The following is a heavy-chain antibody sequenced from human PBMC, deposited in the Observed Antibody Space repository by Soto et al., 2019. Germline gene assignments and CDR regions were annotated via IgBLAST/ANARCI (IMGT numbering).Heavy chain of an antibody. CDR3: AKDFKVSGSYDGSLNYYYGMDV. J-gene: IGHJ6*02. CDR1: GFTFSSYG. CDR2: ISYDGSLK. D-gene: IGHD3-16*01. V-gene: IGHV3-30*18. Sequence: QVHLVESGGGVAQPGRSLRLSCAASGFTFSSYGMHWVRQAPGKGLEWVAIISYDGSLKYYADSVKGRFTISRDNSKSALYLQMNSLRPEDTAVYYCAKDFKVSGSYDGSLNYYYGMDVWGQGTTVIVSS.